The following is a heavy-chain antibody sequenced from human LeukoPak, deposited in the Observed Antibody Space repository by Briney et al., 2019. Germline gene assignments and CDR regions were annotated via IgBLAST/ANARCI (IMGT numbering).Heavy chain of an antibody. V-gene: IGHV3-49*04. CDR3: TARLLWFGELFDY. CDR1: GFTFGDYA. CDR2: IRSKAYGGTT. Sequence: PGGSLRLSCTASGFTFGDYAMSWVRQAPGKGLEWVGFIRSKAYGGTTEYAASVKGRFTISRDDSKSIAYLQMNSLKTEDTAVYYCTARLLWFGELFDYWGQGTLVTVSS. D-gene: IGHD3-10*01. J-gene: IGHJ4*02.